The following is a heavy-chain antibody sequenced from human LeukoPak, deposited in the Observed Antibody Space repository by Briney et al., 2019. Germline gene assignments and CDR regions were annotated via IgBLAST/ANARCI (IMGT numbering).Heavy chain of an antibody. J-gene: IGHJ4*02. V-gene: IGHV3-30*18. CDR3: AKDREEETNY. Sequence: PGGSLRLSCAASGFTFSSYGMHWVRQAPGKGLEWVAVISYDGSNKYYADSVKGRFTISRDNSKNTLYLQMNSLRAEDTAVYYCAKDREEETNYWGQGTLVTVSS. CDR1: GFTFSSYG. CDR2: ISYDGSNK. D-gene: IGHD1-26*01.